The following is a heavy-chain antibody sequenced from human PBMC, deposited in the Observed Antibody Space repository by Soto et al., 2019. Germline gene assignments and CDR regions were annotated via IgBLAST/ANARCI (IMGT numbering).Heavy chain of an antibody. CDR1: GFSLTTSGVG. CDR3: AHIVIMVEGVVADDAFYV. J-gene: IGHJ3*01. CDR2: IYWDDDK. D-gene: IGHD3-16*02. Sequence: QITLMESGPTLVKPTETLTLTCTFSGFSLTTSGVGVGWNRQPPGTALGWLAVIYWDDDKRYSPSLKTRLVLIKDTPKNPVVLTMTIMDSVDAATYFCAHIVIMVEGVVADDAFYVWGQGTMVTVSS. V-gene: IGHV2-5*02.